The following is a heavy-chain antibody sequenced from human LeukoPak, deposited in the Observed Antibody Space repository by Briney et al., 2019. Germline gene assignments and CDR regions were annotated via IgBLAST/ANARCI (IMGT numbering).Heavy chain of an antibody. J-gene: IGHJ3*02. CDR3: AIPDTRAGSDSFYRAFDM. V-gene: IGHV3-7*01. CDR2: IKQDGSET. Sequence: GGSLRLSCAASGFTFSSYAMSWVRQAPGEGLEWLANIKQDGSETHYVDSVKGRFTISRDNANSILYLQMNSLRAEDTAVYYCAIPDTRAGSDSFYRAFDMWGQGTMVTVSS. CDR1: GFTFSSYA. D-gene: IGHD2-21*02.